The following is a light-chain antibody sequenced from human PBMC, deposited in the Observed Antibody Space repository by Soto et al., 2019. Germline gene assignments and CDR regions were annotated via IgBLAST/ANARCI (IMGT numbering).Light chain of an antibody. V-gene: IGKV3-20*01. CDR3: QQYGSSPYT. CDR1: QSVSSNY. J-gene: IGKJ2*01. Sequence: EIVLTQSPGTLSLSPGERATLSCRASQSVSSNYLAWYQQKPGQAPRLLIYGASSRATGIPDRFSGSGSGTDFTLTISRLEPEDFAMYYCQQYGSSPYTFGQGTKLDIK. CDR2: GAS.